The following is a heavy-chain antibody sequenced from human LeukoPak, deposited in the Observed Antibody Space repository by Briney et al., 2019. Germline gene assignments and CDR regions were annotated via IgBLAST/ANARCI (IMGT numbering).Heavy chain of an antibody. J-gene: IGHJ4*02. CDR2: TSSSDAGT. D-gene: IGHD5-24*01. CDR1: GFTLSSYA. V-gene: IGHV3-23*01. CDR3: AKLELASHSGF. Sequence: PGGSLRLSCAASGFTLSSYAMSWVRQAPGKGLEWVSATSSSDAGTYYAESVRGRFTITRDNSENTLYLQMNSLRVEDTAIYYCAKLELASHSGFWGQGTRVTVSS.